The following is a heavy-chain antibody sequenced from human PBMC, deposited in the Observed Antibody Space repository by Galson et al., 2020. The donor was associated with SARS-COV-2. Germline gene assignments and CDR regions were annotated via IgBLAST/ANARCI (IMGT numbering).Heavy chain of an antibody. Sequence: ASVKVSCKVSGYTLTELSMHWVRQAPGKGLEWMGGFDPEDGETIYAQKFQGRVTMTEDTSTDTAYMELSSLRSEDTAVYYCATDPVRGVNNWFDPWGQGTLVTVSS. CDR3: ATDPVRGVNNWFDP. V-gene: IGHV1-24*01. D-gene: IGHD3-10*01. J-gene: IGHJ5*02. CDR2: FDPEDGET. CDR1: GYTLTELS.